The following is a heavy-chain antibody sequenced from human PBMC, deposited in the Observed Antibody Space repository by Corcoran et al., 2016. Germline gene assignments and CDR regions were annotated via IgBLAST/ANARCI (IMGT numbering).Heavy chain of an antibody. Sequence: QVTLRESGPALVKPTQTLTLTCTFSGFSLSTSGMCVSWLRQPPGKALEWLALIDWDDDKYYSTSLKTRLTISKDTSKNQVVLTMTNMDPVETATYYRARSPAEYSSSWSPPTPPKHYYYGMDVWGQGTTVTVSS. J-gene: IGHJ6*02. CDR3: ARSPAEYSSSWSPPTPPKHYYYGMDV. D-gene: IGHD6-13*01. V-gene: IGHV2-70*01. CDR1: GFSLSTSGMC. CDR2: IDWDDDK.